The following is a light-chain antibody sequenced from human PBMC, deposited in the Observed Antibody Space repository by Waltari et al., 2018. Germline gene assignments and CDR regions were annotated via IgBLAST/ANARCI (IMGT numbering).Light chain of an antibody. CDR3: QQSYSTPRVT. V-gene: IGKV1-39*01. CDR1: QTISNH. CDR2: GAS. J-gene: IGKJ3*01. Sequence: DIQMTQSPSSLSASVGDRVTITFRASQTISNHLNWYQHKPGKAPSLLIYGASNLQGGVPSRFSGRGSETDFTLTISSLQPEDFATYYCQQSYSTPRVTFGPGTKV.